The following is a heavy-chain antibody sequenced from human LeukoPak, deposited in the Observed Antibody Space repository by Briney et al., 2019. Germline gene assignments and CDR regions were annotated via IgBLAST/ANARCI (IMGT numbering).Heavy chain of an antibody. CDR3: ARACGGDCYAGGAFDI. J-gene: IGHJ3*02. CDR2: INPSGGST. Sequence: ASVKVSCKASGGTFSSYAISWVRQAPGQGLEWMGIINPSGGSTSYAQKFQGRVTMTRDTSTSTVYMELSSLRSEDTAVYYCARACGGDCYAGGAFDIWGQGTMVTVSS. CDR1: GGTFSSYA. D-gene: IGHD2-21*02. V-gene: IGHV1-46*01.